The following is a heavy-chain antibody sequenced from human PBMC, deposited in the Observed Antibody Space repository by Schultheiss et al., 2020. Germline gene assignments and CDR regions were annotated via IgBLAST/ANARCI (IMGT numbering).Heavy chain of an antibody. CDR2: ISSSGSTI. D-gene: IGHD3-22*01. J-gene: IGHJ3*02. V-gene: IGHV3-11*01. CDR3: ARDRRSSGHYDAFDI. Sequence: GGSLRLSCAASGFSVSNFYMSWIRQAPGKGLEWVSYISSSGSTIYYADSVKGRFTISRDNAKNSLYLQMNSLTAEDTAVYYCARDRRSSGHYDAFDIWGQGTMVTVSS. CDR1: GFSVSNFY.